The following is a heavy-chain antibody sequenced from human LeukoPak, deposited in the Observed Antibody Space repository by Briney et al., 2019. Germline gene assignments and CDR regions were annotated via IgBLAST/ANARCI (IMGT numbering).Heavy chain of an antibody. V-gene: IGHV3-23*01. CDR1: GFTFTSFA. D-gene: IGHD2-15*01. Sequence: AGGSLRLSCAASGFTFTSFAMSWVRQAPGKGLEWVSAVSTSGGSTYYADSVKGRFTISRDNSKNTLYLQMNSLRAEDTAMYYCARDQCSGANCQVALDYWGQGTLVTVSS. CDR3: ARDQCSGANCQVALDY. J-gene: IGHJ4*02. CDR2: VSTSGGST.